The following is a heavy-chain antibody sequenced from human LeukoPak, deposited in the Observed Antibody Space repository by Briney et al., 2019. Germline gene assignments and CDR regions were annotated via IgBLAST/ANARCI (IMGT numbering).Heavy chain of an antibody. J-gene: IGHJ6*02. CDR3: TTMYAGGMAV. V-gene: IGHV3-15*01. Sequence: GGTLRLSCAASGFTFATAWMSWVRHAPGKGLDWVAQIQSKSVGGAIGYAASVKGRFTISRDDSKETLFLQMDSLKTEDTAVYYCTTMYAGGMAVWGHGTTVTVSS. CDR2: IQSKSVGGAI. D-gene: IGHD2-8*01. CDR1: GFTFATAW.